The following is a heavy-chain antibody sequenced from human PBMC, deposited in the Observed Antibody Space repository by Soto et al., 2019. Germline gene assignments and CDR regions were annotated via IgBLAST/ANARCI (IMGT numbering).Heavy chain of an antibody. V-gene: IGHV4-39*01. CDR1: GGSISSSSYY. J-gene: IGHJ3*02. CDR3: ARQGAGGRAFDI. D-gene: IGHD3-10*01. Sequence: QLQLQESGPGLVTPSETLSLTCTVSGGSISSSSYYWGWIRQPPKKGLEWIGSISYSGNSNYSPSLKSRVTISVDTSKNQFSLKLSSVAAADTAVYYCARQGAGGRAFDIWGQGTMVTVSS. CDR2: ISYSGNS.